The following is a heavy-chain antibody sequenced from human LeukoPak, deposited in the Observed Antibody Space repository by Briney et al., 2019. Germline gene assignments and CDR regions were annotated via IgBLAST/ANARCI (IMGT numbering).Heavy chain of an antibody. CDR2: INPNSGGT. V-gene: IGHV1-2*02. J-gene: IGHJ5*02. CDR3: ATGGGSCPGGCWFDP. Sequence: ASVKVSCKASGYTFTGYYMHWVRQAPGQGLEWMGWINPNSGGTNYAQKFQGRVTMTRDTSISTAYMELSRPRSDDTAVYYCATGGGSCPGGCWFDPWGQGTLVTVSS. CDR1: GYTFTGYY. D-gene: IGHD2-15*01.